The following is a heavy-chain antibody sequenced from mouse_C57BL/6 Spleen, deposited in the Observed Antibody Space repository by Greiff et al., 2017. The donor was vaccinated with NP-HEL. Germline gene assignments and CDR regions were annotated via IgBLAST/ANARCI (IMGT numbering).Heavy chain of an antibody. J-gene: IGHJ1*03. D-gene: IGHD1-1*01. V-gene: IGHV1-50*01. CDR1: GYTFTSYW. CDR3: ARRGDYEGYFDV. CDR2: IDPSDSYT. Sequence: QVQLKQPGAELVKPGASVKLSCKASGYTFTSYWMQWVKQRPGQGLEWIGEIDPSDSYTNYNQKFKGKATLTVDTSSSTAYMQLSSLTSEDSAVYYCARRGDYEGYFDVWGTGTTVTVSS.